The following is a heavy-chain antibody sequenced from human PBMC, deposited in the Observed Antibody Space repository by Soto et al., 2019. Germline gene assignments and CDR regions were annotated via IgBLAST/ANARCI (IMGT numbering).Heavy chain of an antibody. CDR2: IYYSGST. CDR3: ARERLGSGYYYYYYYGMDV. V-gene: IGHV4-61*01. J-gene: IGHJ6*02. D-gene: IGHD3-22*01. CDR1: GGSVSSGSYY. Sequence: PSETLSLTCTVSGGSVSSGSYYWSWIRQPPGKGLEWIGYIYYSGSTNYNPSLKSRVTISVDTSKNQFSLKLSSVTAADTAVYYCARERLGSGYYYYYYYGMDVWGQGTTVTVSS.